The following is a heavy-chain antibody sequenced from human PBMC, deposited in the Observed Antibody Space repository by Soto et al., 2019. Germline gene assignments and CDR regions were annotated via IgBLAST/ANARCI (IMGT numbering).Heavy chain of an antibody. V-gene: IGHV4-39*01. Sequence: PSETLSLTCTVSGGSISSSSYYWGWIRQPPGKGLEWIGSIYYSGSTYYNPSLKSRVTISVDTSKNQFSLKLSSVTTADTAVYYCARPSSGWLHNFDYWGQGTLVTVSS. CDR2: IYYSGST. CDR3: ARPSSGWLHNFDY. D-gene: IGHD6-19*01. CDR1: GGSISSSSYY. J-gene: IGHJ4*02.